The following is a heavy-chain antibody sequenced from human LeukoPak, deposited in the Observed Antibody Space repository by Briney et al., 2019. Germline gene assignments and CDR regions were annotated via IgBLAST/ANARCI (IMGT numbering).Heavy chain of an antibody. V-gene: IGHV5-51*01. Sequence: GESLKISCKGSGYSFTSYWIGWVRQMPGKGLEWMGIIYPGDSDTRYSPSFQGQVTISADKSISTAYLQWSSLKASDTAMYYCARHLGYCSSTSCYPGAYWGQGTLVTVSS. CDR1: GYSFTSYW. J-gene: IGHJ4*02. CDR2: IYPGDSDT. D-gene: IGHD2-2*01. CDR3: ARHLGYCSSTSCYPGAY.